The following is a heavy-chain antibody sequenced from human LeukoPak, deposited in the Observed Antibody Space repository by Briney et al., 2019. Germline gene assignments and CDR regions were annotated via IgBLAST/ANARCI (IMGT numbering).Heavy chain of an antibody. CDR1: GYTFTSYY. J-gene: IGHJ4*02. D-gene: IGHD3-10*01. CDR3: ARAPGVWFGELLEVAY. Sequence: GASVKVSCKASGYTFTSYYMHWVRQAPGQGLEWMGIINPSGGSTSYAQKFQGRVTMTRDMSTSTVYMELSSLRSEDTAVYYCARAPGVWFGELLEVAYWGQGTLVTVSS. V-gene: IGHV1-46*01. CDR2: INPSGGST.